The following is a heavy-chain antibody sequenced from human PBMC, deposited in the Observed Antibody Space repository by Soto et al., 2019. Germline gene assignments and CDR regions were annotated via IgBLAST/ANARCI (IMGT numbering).Heavy chain of an antibody. CDR1: GGSISSSNW. CDR3: ARVVGGYYYGMDV. Sequence: QVQLQESGPGLVKPSGTLSLTCAVSGGSISSSNWWSWVRQPPGKGLEWIGEIYHSGSTNYNPSLKSLFTISVDKSKNQFSLKLSSVTAADTAVYYCARVVGGYYYGMDVWGQGTTVTVSS. CDR2: IYHSGST. V-gene: IGHV4-4*02. D-gene: IGHD2-2*01. J-gene: IGHJ6*02.